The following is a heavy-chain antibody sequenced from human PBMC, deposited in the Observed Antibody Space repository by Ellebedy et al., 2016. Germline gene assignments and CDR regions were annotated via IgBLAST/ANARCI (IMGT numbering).Heavy chain of an antibody. CDR2: ISWDSAVI. D-gene: IGHD4/OR15-4a*01. Sequence: GGSLRLXCAGSGFTFNDYALHWVRQAPGKGLEWVSGISWDSAVIGYGGSVKGRFTISKDSAKSYLYLQMNSLRPEDTAFYYCAKGTMDYFYHWGQGTLVTVSS. J-gene: IGHJ4*02. V-gene: IGHV3-9*01. CDR1: GFTFNDYA. CDR3: AKGTMDYFYH.